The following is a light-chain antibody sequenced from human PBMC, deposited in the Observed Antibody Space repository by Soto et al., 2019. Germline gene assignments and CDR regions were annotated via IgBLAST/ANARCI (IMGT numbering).Light chain of an antibody. CDR3: SSYTSSTTVI. CDR2: EVS. CDR1: SSDVGGYNY. Sequence: QSALTQPASVSGSPGQSITISCTGTSSDVGGYNYLSWYQQHPGKAPKLMIYEVSNRPSGVSNRFSASKSGNTASLTISGLXXEXEADYYCSSYTSSTTVIFGGGTKLTVL. V-gene: IGLV2-14*01. J-gene: IGLJ2*01.